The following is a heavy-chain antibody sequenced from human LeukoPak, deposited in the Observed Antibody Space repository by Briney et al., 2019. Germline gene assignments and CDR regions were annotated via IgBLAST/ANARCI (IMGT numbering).Heavy chain of an antibody. CDR1: GGPISSYY. D-gene: IGHD6-13*01. CDR3: ARRAAGAFDY. Sequence: SETLSLTCTVSGGPISSYYWSWIRQPPGKGLEWIGSIYYSGSTYYNPSLKSRVSISIDTSKNQFSLNLISVTAADTAVYYCARRAAGAFDYWGQGTLVTISS. CDR2: IYYSGST. V-gene: IGHV4-59*05. J-gene: IGHJ4*02.